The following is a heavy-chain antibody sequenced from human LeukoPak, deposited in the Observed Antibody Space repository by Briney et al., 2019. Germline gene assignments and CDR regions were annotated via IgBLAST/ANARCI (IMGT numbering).Heavy chain of an antibody. V-gene: IGHV3-9*01. CDR3: AKGDTYYYGSGSFYFDY. Sequence: GGSLRLSCAASGFTFDDYAMHWVRQAPGKGLEWVSGISWNSGSIGYADSVKGRFTISRDNAKNSLYLQMNSLRAEDTALYYCAKGDTYYYGSGSFYFDYWGQGTLVTVSS. CDR2: ISWNSGSI. J-gene: IGHJ4*02. D-gene: IGHD3-10*01. CDR1: GFTFDDYA.